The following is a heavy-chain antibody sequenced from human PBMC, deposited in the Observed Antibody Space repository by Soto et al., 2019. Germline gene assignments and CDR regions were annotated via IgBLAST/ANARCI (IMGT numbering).Heavy chain of an antibody. Sequence: PGESLKISCKGSGYSFTSYWIGWVRQMPGKGLEWMGIIYPGDSDTRYSPSFQGQVTISADKSISTAYLQWSSLKASDTAMYYCASSNWAADHYYYYGMDVWGQGTMVTVSS. V-gene: IGHV5-51*01. J-gene: IGHJ6*02. CDR2: IYPGDSDT. D-gene: IGHD7-27*01. CDR1: GYSFTSYW. CDR3: ASSNWAADHYYYYGMDV.